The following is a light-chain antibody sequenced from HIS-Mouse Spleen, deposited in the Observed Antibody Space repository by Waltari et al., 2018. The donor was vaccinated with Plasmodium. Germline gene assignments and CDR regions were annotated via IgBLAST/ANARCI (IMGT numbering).Light chain of an antibody. CDR2: KAS. V-gene: IGKV1-5*03. CDR3: QQYNNWPRGT. J-gene: IGKJ1*01. Sequence: DIQMTQSPSTLSASVGDRVTITCRASQSISSWLAWYQQKPGKAPKLLIYKASSLESGVPSRFSGSGSGTEFTLTISSMQSEDFAVYYCQQYNNWPRGTFGQGTKVEIK. CDR1: QSISSW.